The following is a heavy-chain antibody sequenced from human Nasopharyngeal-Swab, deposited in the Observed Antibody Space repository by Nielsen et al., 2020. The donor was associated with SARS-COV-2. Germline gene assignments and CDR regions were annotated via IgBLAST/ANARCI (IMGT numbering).Heavy chain of an antibody. CDR3: ARGRDFSFDS. Sequence: QTPSLTSAISGDSVSSHSAGWNWIRQAPSRGLEWLGRTLYRSKWYNDYAESVKSRIAVNPDTSKNQFSLQLNSVTPEDTAVYYCARGRDFSFDSWGQGTLVTASS. CDR2: TLYRSKWYN. D-gene: IGHD3-3*01. J-gene: IGHJ4*02. CDR1: GDSVSSHSAG. V-gene: IGHV6-1*01.